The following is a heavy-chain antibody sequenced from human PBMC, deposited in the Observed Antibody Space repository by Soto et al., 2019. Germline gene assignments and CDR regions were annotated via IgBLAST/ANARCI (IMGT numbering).Heavy chain of an antibody. D-gene: IGHD3-10*01. Sequence: SETLSLTCAVSGGSISSGGYSWSWIRQPPGKGLEWIGYIYHSGSTYYNPSLKSRVTISVDRSKNQFSLKLTSVTAADTAVYYCARVPGPWGQGTLLTVSS. V-gene: IGHV4-30-2*01. J-gene: IGHJ5*02. CDR1: GGSISSGGYS. CDR3: ARVPGP. CDR2: IYHSGST.